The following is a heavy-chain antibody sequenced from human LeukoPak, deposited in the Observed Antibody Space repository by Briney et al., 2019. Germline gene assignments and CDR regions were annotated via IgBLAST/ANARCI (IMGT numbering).Heavy chain of an antibody. D-gene: IGHD3-3*01. Sequence: SGPTLVNPTQTLTLTCTFSGFSLNTSGVGVGWIRQPPGKALEWLALLYWNDDERYSPSLKSRLTITKDTSKNQVVLTMNNMDPVDTATYYCAHRRGLFEWLYTNNWFDPWGQGTLVTVSS. J-gene: IGHJ5*01. CDR2: LYWNDDE. V-gene: IGHV2-5*01. CDR1: GFSLNTSGVG. CDR3: AHRRGLFEWLYTNNWFDP.